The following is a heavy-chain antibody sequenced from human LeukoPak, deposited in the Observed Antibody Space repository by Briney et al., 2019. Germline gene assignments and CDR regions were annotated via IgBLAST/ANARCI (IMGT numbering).Heavy chain of an antibody. CDR1: GGSVSSGSYY. Sequence: PSVTLSLTCTVSGGSVSSGSYYWSWIRQPPGKGLAWIGYIYYSGSTNYNPSLKSRVTISVDTSKNQFSLKLSSVTAADTAVYYCARGCGGDCEGAFDIWGQGTMVTVSS. J-gene: IGHJ3*02. V-gene: IGHV4-61*01. CDR2: IYYSGST. CDR3: ARGCGGDCEGAFDI. D-gene: IGHD2-21*01.